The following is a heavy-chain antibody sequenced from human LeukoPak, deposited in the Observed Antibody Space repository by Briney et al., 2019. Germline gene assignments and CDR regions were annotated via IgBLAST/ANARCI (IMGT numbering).Heavy chain of an antibody. CDR3: ANTPDTAMARPSYYFDY. Sequence: GGSLRLSCAASGFTFSSYGMHWVRQAPGKGLEWVAFIRYDGGNKYYADSVKGRFTISRDNSKNTLYLQMNSLRAEDTAVYYCANTPDTAMARPSYYFDYWGQGTLVTVSS. CDR1: GFTFSSYG. CDR2: IRYDGGNK. V-gene: IGHV3-30*02. D-gene: IGHD5-18*01. J-gene: IGHJ4*02.